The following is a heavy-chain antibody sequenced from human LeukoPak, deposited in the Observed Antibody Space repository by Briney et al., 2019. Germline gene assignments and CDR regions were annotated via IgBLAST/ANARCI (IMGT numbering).Heavy chain of an antibody. CDR3: TTFLWYSSDYFDY. D-gene: IGHD6-19*01. V-gene: IGHV3-15*01. J-gene: IGHJ4*02. CDR1: GFTFSNAW. CDR2: IKSKTDGGTT. Sequence: PGGSLRLSCAASGFTFSNAWMSWVRQAPGKGLEWVGRIKSKTDGGTTDYAAPVKGRFTISRDDSKNTLYLQMNSLKTEDIAVYYCTTFLWYSSDYFDYWGQGTLVTVSS.